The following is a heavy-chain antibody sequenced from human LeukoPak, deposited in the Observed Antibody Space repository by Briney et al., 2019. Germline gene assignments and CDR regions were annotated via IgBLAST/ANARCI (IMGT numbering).Heavy chain of an antibody. V-gene: IGHV4-61*02. CDR1: GVSISSGSYY. Sequence: SETLSLTCTVSGVSISSGSYYWRWLRQPAGKGLEWIGRIYNSGSTNYNPSLKSQFTISVDTSKNQFSLKLSSVTAADTAVYYCARDCGGDCYAGYYYGMDVWGQGTTVTVSS. CDR3: ARDCGGDCYAGYYYGMDV. J-gene: IGHJ6*02. D-gene: IGHD2-21*02. CDR2: IYNSGST.